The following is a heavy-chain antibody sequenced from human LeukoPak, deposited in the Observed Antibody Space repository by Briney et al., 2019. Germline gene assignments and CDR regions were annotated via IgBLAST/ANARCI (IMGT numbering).Heavy chain of an antibody. CDR2: INHSGST. Sequence: SETLSLTCAVYGGSFSGYYWSWIRQPPGKGLEWIGEINHSGSTNYNPSLKSRVTISVDTSKNQFSLKLSSVTAVDTAIYFCARAPGAFDIWGQGTMVTVSS. CDR3: ARAPGAFDI. V-gene: IGHV4-34*01. J-gene: IGHJ3*02. CDR1: GGSFSGYY.